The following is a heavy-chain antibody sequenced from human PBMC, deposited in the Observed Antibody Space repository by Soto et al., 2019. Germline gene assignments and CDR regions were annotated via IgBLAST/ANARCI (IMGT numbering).Heavy chain of an antibody. CDR1: GYTSSIYG. CDR3: ARDVSGGTYPWFFDL. V-gene: IGHV1-18*04. J-gene: IGHJ2*01. D-gene: IGHD1-26*01. CDR2: ISGYNGNI. Sequence: QGQLVQSGAEVKKPGASVNVSCKASGYTSSIYGISWVRQAPGQGLEWMAWISGYNGNIKYAQKFQGRVTVATDTTTAGAYMERRSLQSDDTAVYYCARDVSGGTYPWFFDLWGRGTLVTVSS.